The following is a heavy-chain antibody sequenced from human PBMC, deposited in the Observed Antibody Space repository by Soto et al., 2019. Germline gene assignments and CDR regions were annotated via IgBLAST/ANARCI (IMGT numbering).Heavy chain of an antibody. CDR2: IYSGGST. CDR1: GFTVSSNY. Sequence: GGSLRLSCAASGFTVSSNYMSWVRQAPGKGLEWVSVIYSGGSTYYADSVKDRFTISRDNSKNTLYLQMSSLRAEDTAVYYCAKDKVWDYFYYGMDVWGQGTTVTVSS. J-gene: IGHJ6*02. CDR3: AKDKVWDYFYYGMDV. V-gene: IGHV3-66*02. D-gene: IGHD1-26*01.